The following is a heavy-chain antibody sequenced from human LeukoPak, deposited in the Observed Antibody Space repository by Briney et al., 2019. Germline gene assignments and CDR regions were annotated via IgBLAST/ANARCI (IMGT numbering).Heavy chain of an antibody. CDR1: GFTFSGSA. Sequence: PGGSLRLSCAASGFTFSGSAMHWVRQASGKGLEWVGRIRSKANSYATAYAASVKGRFTISRDNSKNTLYLQMNSLRAEDTAVYYCANNGYGEVYWGQGTLVTVSS. CDR2: IRSKANSYAT. V-gene: IGHV3-73*01. CDR3: ANNGYGEVY. D-gene: IGHD3-10*01. J-gene: IGHJ4*02.